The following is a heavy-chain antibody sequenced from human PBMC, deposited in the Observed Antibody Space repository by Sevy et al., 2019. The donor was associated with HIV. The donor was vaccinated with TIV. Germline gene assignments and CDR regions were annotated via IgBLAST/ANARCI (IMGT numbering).Heavy chain of an antibody. D-gene: IGHD3-10*01. J-gene: IGHJ4*02. Sequence: GGSLRLSCAASGFIVSSNYMNWVRQAPGKGLEWVSIIYSGATTYYADSLKGRFTISRDISKNTLYLQMNSLRAEDTAMYYCARDGSHYGQRGFDYWGQGTLVTVSS. CDR2: IYSGATT. CDR1: GFIVSSNY. V-gene: IGHV3-53*01. CDR3: ARDGSHYGQRGFDY.